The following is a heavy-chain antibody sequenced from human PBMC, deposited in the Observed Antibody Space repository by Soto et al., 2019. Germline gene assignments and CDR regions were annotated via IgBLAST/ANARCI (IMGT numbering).Heavy chain of an antibody. V-gene: IGHV3-48*01. CDR3: ASTHGSGSHPASIDY. CDR2: ISSSSSTI. D-gene: IGHD3-10*01. Sequence: PGGSLRLSCAASGFTFSSYSMNWVRQAPGKELEWVSYISSSSSTIYYADSVKGRFTISRDNAKNSLYLQMNSLRAEDTAVYYCASTHGSGSHPASIDYWGQGTLVTVSS. J-gene: IGHJ4*02. CDR1: GFTFSSYS.